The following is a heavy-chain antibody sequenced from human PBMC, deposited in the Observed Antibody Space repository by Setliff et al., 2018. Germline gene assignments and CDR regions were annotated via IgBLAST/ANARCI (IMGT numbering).Heavy chain of an antibody. V-gene: IGHV1-18*01. Sequence: GASVKVSCKASGYTFTSYGISWVRQAPGQGLEWMGWISAYSGNTNYAQKLQGRVTMTTDTSTSTAYMELSSLRSEDTAVYYCARSHHSSSWYGAFSRVDAFDIWGQGTMVTVSS. D-gene: IGHD6-13*01. CDR3: ARSHHSSSWYGAFSRVDAFDI. CDR1: GYTFTSYG. J-gene: IGHJ3*02. CDR2: ISAYSGNT.